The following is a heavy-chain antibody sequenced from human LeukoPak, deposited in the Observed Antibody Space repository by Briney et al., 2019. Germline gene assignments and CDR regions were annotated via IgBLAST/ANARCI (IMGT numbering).Heavy chain of an antibody. J-gene: IGHJ5*02. V-gene: IGHV4-4*09. Sequence: SETLSLTCTVSVGSISSYYWSWIRQPPGKGLEWIGYIYTSGSTNYNPSLKSRVTISVDTSKNQFSLKLSSVTAADTAVYYCARHDYSNYLFAPWGQGTLVTVSS. D-gene: IGHD4-11*01. CDR3: ARHDYSNYLFAP. CDR1: VGSISSYY. CDR2: IYTSGST.